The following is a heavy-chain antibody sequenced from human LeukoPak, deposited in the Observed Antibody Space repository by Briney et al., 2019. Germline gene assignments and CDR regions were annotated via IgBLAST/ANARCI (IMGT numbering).Heavy chain of an antibody. CDR2: ISAYNGNT. Sequence: ASVKVSCKASGYTFTSYGISWVRQAPGQGLEWMGWISAYNGNTNYAQKLQGRVTMTTDTSTSTAYMELRSLRSDDTAVYYCAREYSSSWYFRGVYYYGMDVWGQGTTVTVSS. CDR1: GYTFTSYG. CDR3: AREYSSSWYFRGVYYYGMDV. J-gene: IGHJ6*02. D-gene: IGHD6-13*01. V-gene: IGHV1-18*01.